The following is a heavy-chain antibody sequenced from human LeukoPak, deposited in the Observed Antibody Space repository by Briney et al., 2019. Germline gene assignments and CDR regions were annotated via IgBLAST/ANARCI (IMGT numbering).Heavy chain of an antibody. V-gene: IGHV3-30*18. J-gene: IGHJ4*02. D-gene: IGHD3-22*01. Sequence: GRSLRLSCAASGLTISSYGMHWVRQAPGKGLEWVAVISYDGSNKNYADSVKGRFTISRDISKNTLYLQMNSLRAEDTAVYYCAKRLGYYDSSEGYFDYWGQGTLVTVSS. CDR2: ISYDGSNK. CDR1: GLTISSYG. CDR3: AKRLGYYDSSEGYFDY.